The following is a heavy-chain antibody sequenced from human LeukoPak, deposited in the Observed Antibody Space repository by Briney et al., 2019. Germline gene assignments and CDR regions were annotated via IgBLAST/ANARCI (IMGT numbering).Heavy chain of an antibody. V-gene: IGHV3-23*01. CDR3: AKPAQTAAGIFDWFDP. D-gene: IGHD6-13*01. CDR1: GFTFSSYA. CDR2: ISGSGGST. Sequence: GGSPRLSCAASGFTFSSYAMSWVRQAPGKGLEWVSAISGSGGSTYYADSVKGRFTISRDNSKNTLYLQMNSLRAEDTAVYYCAKPAQTAAGIFDWFDPWGQGTLVTVSS. J-gene: IGHJ5*02.